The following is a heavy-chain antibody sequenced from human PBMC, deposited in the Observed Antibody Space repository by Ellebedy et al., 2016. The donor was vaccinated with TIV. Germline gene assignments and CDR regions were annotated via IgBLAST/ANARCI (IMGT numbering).Heavy chain of an antibody. CDR2: FYYSGTT. CDR1: GASIDRTSYY. Sequence: SETLSLXCTVSGASIDRTSYYWSWIRQPPGKGLEWIGSFYYSGTTHYNPSLRSRATISVDTSKNHFSLQLASVTAADTAVYYCARLSDGNYGNDFWGQGTLVTVSS. V-gene: IGHV4-39*02. J-gene: IGHJ4*02. D-gene: IGHD4-11*01. CDR3: ARLSDGNYGNDF.